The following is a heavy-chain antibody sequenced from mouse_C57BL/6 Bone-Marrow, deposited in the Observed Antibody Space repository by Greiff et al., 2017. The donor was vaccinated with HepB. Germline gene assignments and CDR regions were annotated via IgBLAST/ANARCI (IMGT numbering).Heavy chain of an antibody. D-gene: IGHD2-10*01. CDR2: ISYSGST. V-gene: IGHV3-1*01. CDR1: GYSITSGYD. Sequence: ESGPGMVKPSQSLSLTCTVTGYSITSGYDWHWIRHFPGNKLEWMGYISYSGSTNYNPSLKSRISITHDTSKNHFFLKLNSVTTEDTATYYCARWAYFYFDYWGQGTTLTVSS. CDR3: ARWAYFYFDY. J-gene: IGHJ2*01.